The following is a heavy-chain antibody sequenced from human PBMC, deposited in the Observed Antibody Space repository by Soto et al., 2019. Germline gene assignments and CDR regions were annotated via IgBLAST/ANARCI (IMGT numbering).Heavy chain of an antibody. CDR3: ARRPEYSGSVYFDY. J-gene: IGHJ4*02. Sequence: PGESLKISCKGSGYSFTSYWIGWVRQMPGKGLEWVGIIYPADSDTRYSPSFQGQVTISVDKSISTAYLQWSSLKASDSAMYYCARRPEYSGSVYFDYWGQGTLVTVSS. D-gene: IGHD6-6*01. CDR2: IYPADSDT. V-gene: IGHV5-51*01. CDR1: GYSFTSYW.